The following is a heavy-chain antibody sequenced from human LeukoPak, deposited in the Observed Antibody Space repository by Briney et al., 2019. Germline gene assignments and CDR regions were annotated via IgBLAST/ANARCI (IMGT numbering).Heavy chain of an antibody. CDR3: ARSPSCGVYETP. D-gene: IGHD5/OR15-5a*01. CDR2: MNPNSGNT. CDR1: GYTFTSYA. Sequence: GASVKVSCMASGYTFTSYAINWVRQAPGQGLEWVGWMNPNSGNTGYAQTFQGRVTMTRNTSLSTAYMELSSLRSEDTAVYYCARSPSCGVYETPWGEGTLVTVSS. V-gene: IGHV1-8*01. J-gene: IGHJ5*02.